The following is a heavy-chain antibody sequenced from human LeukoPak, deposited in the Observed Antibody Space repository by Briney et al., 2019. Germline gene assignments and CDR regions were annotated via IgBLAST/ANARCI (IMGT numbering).Heavy chain of an antibody. J-gene: IGHJ3*02. CDR2: ISGSGGST. CDR3: AKQGYAPKTGDAFDI. V-gene: IGHV3-23*01. Sequence: PGGSLRLSCAAPGFTFSNAWMTWVRQAPGKGLEWVSAISGSGGSTYYADSVKGRFTISRDNSKNTLYLQMNSLRAEDTAVYYCAKQGYAPKTGDAFDIWGQGTMVTVSS. D-gene: IGHD2-8*01. CDR1: GFTFSNAW.